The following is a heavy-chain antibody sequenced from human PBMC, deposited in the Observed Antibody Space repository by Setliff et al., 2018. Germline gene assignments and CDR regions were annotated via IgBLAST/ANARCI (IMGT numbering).Heavy chain of an antibody. CDR1: GYSISSGYY. D-gene: IGHD3-3*01. Sequence: SETLSLTCAVSGYSISSGYYWGWIRQPPGKGLEWIGEINHSGSTNYNPSLKSRVTISVDTSKNQFSLKLSSVTAADTAVYYCARGRSNFWGYYFDYWGQGTLVTV. J-gene: IGHJ4*02. CDR2: INHSGST. CDR3: ARGRSNFWGYYFDY. V-gene: IGHV4-38-2*01.